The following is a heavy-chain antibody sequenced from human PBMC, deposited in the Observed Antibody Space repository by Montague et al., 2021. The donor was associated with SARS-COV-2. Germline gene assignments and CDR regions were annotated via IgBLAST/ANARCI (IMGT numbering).Heavy chain of an antibody. D-gene: IGHD5-12*01. V-gene: IGHV4-59*11. J-gene: IGHJ4*02. Sequence: SETLSLTCTVSGGSMSDHYWAWIRQPPGKGLEWLAYIYYSGGINSNASLKSRVTMSVDTSKNQFSLKLTSVTAADTALYFCARGTGYDYYFDCWGLGTLVTVSS. CDR2: IYYSGGI. CDR3: ARGTGYDYYFDC. CDR1: GGSMSDHY.